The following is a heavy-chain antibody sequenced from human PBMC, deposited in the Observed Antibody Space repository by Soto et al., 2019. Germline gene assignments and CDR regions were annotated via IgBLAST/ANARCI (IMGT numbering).Heavy chain of an antibody. J-gene: IGHJ2*01. D-gene: IGHD2-2*01. CDR2: ISAYNGNT. V-gene: IGHV1-18*01. Sequence: GPPVKVSCKASGYTFTSYGISWVRQAPGQGLEWMGWISAYNGNTNYAQKLQGRVTMATDTSTSTAYMELRSLRSDDTAVYYCARVVYCSSTSCSLGWYFDLWGRGTLVTVSS. CDR3: ARVVYCSSTSCSLGWYFDL. CDR1: GYTFTSYG.